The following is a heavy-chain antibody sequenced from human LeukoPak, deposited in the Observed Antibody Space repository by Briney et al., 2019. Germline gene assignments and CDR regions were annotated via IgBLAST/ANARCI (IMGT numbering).Heavy chain of an antibody. D-gene: IGHD5-18*01. CDR3: ARVNTAMALAHFDY. Sequence: SVKVSCKASGGTFSSYAIRWVRQAPGQGLEWMGGIIPIFGTANYAQKFQGRVTITADESTSTAYMELSSLRSEDTAVYYCARVNTAMALAHFDYWGQGTLVTVSS. V-gene: IGHV1-69*01. J-gene: IGHJ4*02. CDR1: GGTFSSYA. CDR2: IIPIFGTA.